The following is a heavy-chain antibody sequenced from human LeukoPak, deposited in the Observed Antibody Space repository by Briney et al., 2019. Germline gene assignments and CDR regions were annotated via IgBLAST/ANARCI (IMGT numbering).Heavy chain of an antibody. CDR1: GGSISSGAYY. CDR3: ARDVPHTGTQAFDI. D-gene: IGHD1-7*01. V-gene: IGHV4-30-2*01. J-gene: IGHJ3*02. CDR2: IYHSGST. Sequence: SQTLSLTCTVSGGSISSGAYYWSWIRQPPGKGLEWIGYIYHSGSTYYNPSLNSRVTISLDRSKNQFSLRLNSVTPEDTAVYYCARDVPHTGTQAFDIWGQGTMVTVSS.